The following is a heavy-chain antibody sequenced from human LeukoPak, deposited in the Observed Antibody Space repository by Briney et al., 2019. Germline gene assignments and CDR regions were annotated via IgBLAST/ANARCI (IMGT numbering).Heavy chain of an antibody. J-gene: IGHJ4*02. CDR3: ARVHNYCSGGACYFDY. D-gene: IGHD2-15*01. CDR2: IYSGGST. Sequence: GGSLRLSCAASGVTFSSYGMNWVRQAPGKGLEWVSVIYSGGSTYYADSVKGRFTISRDNSKNTLYLQMNSLRAEDTAVYYCARVHNYCSGGACYFDYWGQGTLVTVSS. CDR1: GVTFSSYG. V-gene: IGHV3-53*01.